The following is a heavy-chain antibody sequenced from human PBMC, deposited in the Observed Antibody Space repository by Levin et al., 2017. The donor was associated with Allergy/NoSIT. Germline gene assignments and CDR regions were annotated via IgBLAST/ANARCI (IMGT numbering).Heavy chain of an antibody. J-gene: IGHJ4*02. CDR1: GFTFSSYA. V-gene: IGHV3-30*04. CDR2: ISYDGSNK. CDR3: ARDSYGDCDY. D-gene: IGHD4-17*01. Sequence: SGGSLRLSCAASGFTFSSYAMHWVRQAPGKGLEWVAVISYDGSNKYYADSVKGRFTISRDNSKNTLYLQMNSLRAEDTAVYYCARDSYGDCDYWGQGTLVTVSS.